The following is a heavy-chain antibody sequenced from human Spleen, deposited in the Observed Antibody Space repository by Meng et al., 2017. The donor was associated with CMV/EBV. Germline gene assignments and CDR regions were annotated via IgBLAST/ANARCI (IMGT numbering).Heavy chain of an antibody. D-gene: IGHD1-26*01. CDR1: GGCISSSNW. V-gene: IGHV4-4*02. CDR2: IYHSGST. CDR3: ARASDSGSYWD. Sequence: TCAGAGGCISSSNWWSWVRQPPGKGLEWIGEIYHSGSTNYNPSLKSRVTISVDKSKNQFSLKLSSVTAADTAVYYCARASDSGSYWDWGQGTLVTVSS. J-gene: IGHJ4*02.